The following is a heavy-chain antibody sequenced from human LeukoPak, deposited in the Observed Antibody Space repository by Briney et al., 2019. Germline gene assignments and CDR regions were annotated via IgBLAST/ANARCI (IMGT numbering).Heavy chain of an antibody. D-gene: IGHD6-13*01. CDR1: GGSISSYY. V-gene: IGHV4-59*01. Sequence: SETLSLTCTVSGGSISSYYWSWIRQPPGKGLDLIGYIYYSGSTNYNPSLKSRVTISVDTSKNQFSLKLSSVTAADTAVYYCARGGGSSSWYYYGMDVWGKGTTVTVSS. J-gene: IGHJ6*04. CDR2: IYYSGST. CDR3: ARGGGSSSWYYYGMDV.